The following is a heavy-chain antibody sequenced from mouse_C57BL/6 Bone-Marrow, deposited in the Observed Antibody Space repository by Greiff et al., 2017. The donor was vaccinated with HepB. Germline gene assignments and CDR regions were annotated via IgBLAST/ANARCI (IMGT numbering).Heavy chain of an antibody. CDR1: GFNIKDDY. Sequence: VQLKESGAELVRPGASVKLSCTASGFNIKDDYMHWVKQRPEQGLEWIGWIDPENGDTEYASKFHGKATITADTTSNTAYLQLSILTSEDTAYYYCTTYGGYYRYFDVWGTGTTVTVSS. D-gene: IGHD1-1*02. J-gene: IGHJ1*03. V-gene: IGHV14-4*01. CDR3: TTYGGYYRYFDV. CDR2: IDPENGDT.